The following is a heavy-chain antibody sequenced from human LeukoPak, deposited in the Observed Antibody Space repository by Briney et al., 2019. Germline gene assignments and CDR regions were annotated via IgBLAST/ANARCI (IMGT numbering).Heavy chain of an antibody. CDR1: GFTVDDYT. Sequence: GGSLRLSCAASGFTVDDYTMHWVRQAPGKGLEWVSLISWDGGSRYYADSVKGRFTISRDNSKNSLYLQMNSLRNEDTALYYCAKEGEGGSYYFDYWGQGTLVTVSS. V-gene: IGHV3-43*01. D-gene: IGHD1-26*01. J-gene: IGHJ4*02. CDR3: AKEGEGGSYYFDY. CDR2: ISWDGGSR.